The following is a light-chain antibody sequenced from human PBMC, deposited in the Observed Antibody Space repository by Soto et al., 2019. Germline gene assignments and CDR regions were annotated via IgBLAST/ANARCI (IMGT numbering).Light chain of an antibody. Sequence: EIVFTQSPCTLSLSPGERATLSCRATQTVFSNYIGWYQQRPGQAPRLLIYGASSRATGIPDRFSGSGSGTDFTLTISRLEPEDFALYYCQRYDSSSWTFGQGTKVDIK. CDR1: QTVFSNY. CDR2: GAS. V-gene: IGKV3-20*01. J-gene: IGKJ1*01. CDR3: QRYDSSSWT.